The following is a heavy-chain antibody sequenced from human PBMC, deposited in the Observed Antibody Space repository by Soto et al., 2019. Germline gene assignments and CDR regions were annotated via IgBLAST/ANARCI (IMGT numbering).Heavy chain of an antibody. Sequence: QVHLVESGGGLVKPGGSLRLSCAASGFTLSDYYMSWIRQAPGKGLEWVSYISSSSRTIYYADSVRGRFTISRDNAENSVYLQMNSLRAEDTALYYCARNSEYFDYWGQGIMVTVSS. CDR3: ARNSEYFDY. V-gene: IGHV3-11*01. J-gene: IGHJ4*02. CDR1: GFTLSDYY. CDR2: ISSSSRTI. D-gene: IGHD3-9*01.